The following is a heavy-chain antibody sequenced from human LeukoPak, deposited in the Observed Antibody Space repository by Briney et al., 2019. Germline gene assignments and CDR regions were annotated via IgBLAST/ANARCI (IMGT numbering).Heavy chain of an antibody. CDR1: GFTFSSYG. Sequence: PGGSLRLSCAASGFTFSSYGMRWVRQAPGKGLEWVAFIRYDGSNKYYADSVKGRFTISRDNSKNTLYLQMNSLRAEDTAVYYCANLVYDYVWGSYRYGAPLDYWGQGTLVTVSS. V-gene: IGHV3-30*02. CDR3: ANLVYDYVWGSYRYGAPLDY. D-gene: IGHD3-16*02. CDR2: IRYDGSNK. J-gene: IGHJ4*02.